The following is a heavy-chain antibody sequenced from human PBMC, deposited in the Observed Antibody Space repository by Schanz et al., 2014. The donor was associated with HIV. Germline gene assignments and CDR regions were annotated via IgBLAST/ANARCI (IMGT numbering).Heavy chain of an antibody. CDR3: TGGLYYDSTPFAP. CDR1: AFTFRSYA. Sequence: QVQLVESGGGVVQPGRSLRLSCAASAFTFRSYALHWVRQAPGKGLDWVAGISYDGRNKYYADSVKGRFTISRDNSKNTLYLQMNSLRAEDTAVYYCTGGLYYDSTPFAPWGQGTLVTVS. V-gene: IGHV3-30*04. CDR2: ISYDGRNK. D-gene: IGHD3-22*01. J-gene: IGHJ5*02.